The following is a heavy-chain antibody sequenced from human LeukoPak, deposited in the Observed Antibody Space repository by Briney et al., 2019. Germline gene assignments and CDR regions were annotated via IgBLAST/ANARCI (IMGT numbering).Heavy chain of an antibody. Sequence: QPGGSLRPSSPASAFTLSSHAMSWARQAPGKGLEWVAAIGGSGGSTYYADSVKGRFTISRDNSKNTLYLQMNSLRAEDTAVYYCAKDKRGQGQYSSGWPALDYWGQGTLVTVSS. J-gene: IGHJ4*02. V-gene: IGHV3-23*01. CDR1: AFTLSSHA. CDR2: IGGSGGST. D-gene: IGHD6-19*01. CDR3: AKDKRGQGQYSSGWPALDY.